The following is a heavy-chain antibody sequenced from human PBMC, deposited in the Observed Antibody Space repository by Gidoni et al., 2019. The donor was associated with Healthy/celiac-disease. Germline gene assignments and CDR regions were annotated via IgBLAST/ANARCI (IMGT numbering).Heavy chain of an antibody. V-gene: IGHV3-33*01. CDR2: HWYDGSNK. CDR3: ARQYGGRDAFDI. D-gene: IGHD2-15*01. Sequence: QVKLVVSGGGVVQPGRSLRLSCAASGFPFSSYGMHWVRQAPGRGLEWVAVHWYDGSNKYYADSVKGRFTISRDNSKNTLYLQMNSLRAEDTAVYYCARQYGGRDAFDIWGQGTMVTVSS. CDR1: GFPFSSYG. J-gene: IGHJ3*02.